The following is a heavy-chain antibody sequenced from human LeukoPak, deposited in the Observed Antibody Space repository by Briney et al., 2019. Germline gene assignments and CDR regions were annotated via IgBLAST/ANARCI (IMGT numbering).Heavy chain of an antibody. D-gene: IGHD5-12*01. CDR3: AKGYSGYSGYYYMDV. J-gene: IGHJ6*03. Sequence: GGSLRLSCAASGFTFSSYAMHWVRQAPGKGLEWVTVISYDGSNKYYADSVKGRFTISRDNSKNTLYLQMNSLRAEDTAVYYCAKGYSGYSGYYYMDVWGKGTTVTVSS. CDR1: GFTFSSYA. CDR2: ISYDGSNK. V-gene: IGHV3-30-3*01.